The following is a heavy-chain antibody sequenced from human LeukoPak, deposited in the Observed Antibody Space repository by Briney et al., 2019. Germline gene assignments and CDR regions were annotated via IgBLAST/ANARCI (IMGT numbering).Heavy chain of an antibody. D-gene: IGHD6-19*01. CDR2: ISYDGSNE. J-gene: IGHJ3*02. V-gene: IGHV3-30*05. CDR1: GFTFSSYW. CDR3: ARTSRQWLTRHGFDI. Sequence: GGSLRLSCAASGFTFSSYWMSWVRQAPGKGLEWVAVISYDGSNEYYAESVKGRFTISRDSSKNTLYLQMNSLKTEGTAVYYCARTSRQWLTRHGFDIWGQGTMVTVSS.